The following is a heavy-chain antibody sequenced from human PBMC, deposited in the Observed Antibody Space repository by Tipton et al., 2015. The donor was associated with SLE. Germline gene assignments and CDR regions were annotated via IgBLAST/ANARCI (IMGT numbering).Heavy chain of an antibody. Sequence: TLSLTCAVYGGSFSGYYCSWIRQPPGKGLEWIGEINHSGSPNYNLSLKSRVTISVDTSKNQFSLKLSSVTAADTAVYYCARGIMGAHDYWGQGALVTVSS. D-gene: IGHD1-26*01. CDR2: INHSGSP. V-gene: IGHV4-34*01. J-gene: IGHJ4*02. CDR3: ARGIMGAHDY. CDR1: GGSFSGYY.